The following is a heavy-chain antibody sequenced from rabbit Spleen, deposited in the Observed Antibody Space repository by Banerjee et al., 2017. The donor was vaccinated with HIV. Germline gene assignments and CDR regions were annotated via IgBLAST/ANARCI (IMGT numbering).Heavy chain of an antibody. CDR1: GFSFSDRDV. D-gene: IGHD8-1*01. V-gene: IGHV1S45*01. Sequence: QEQLEESGGGLVKPEGSLTLTCKASGFSFSDRDVMCWVRQAPGKGLEWIACINTYTGKAVYATWANGRFTISKTSSTTVTLQMTSLTVADTATYFCARDTGSSFSTYGMALWGPGTLVTVS. CDR2: INTYTGKA. CDR3: ARDTGSSFSTYGMAL. J-gene: IGHJ6*01.